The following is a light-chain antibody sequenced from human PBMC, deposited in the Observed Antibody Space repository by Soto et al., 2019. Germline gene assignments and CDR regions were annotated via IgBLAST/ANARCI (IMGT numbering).Light chain of an antibody. J-gene: IGKJ4*01. CDR2: KAS. V-gene: IGKV1-5*03. Sequence: DIQMTQSPSNLSASVGDRVTITCRASQTINSWLAWYQQTPGKAPKLLIYKASTLQSGVPSRFSGSGSGTEFTLTVSSLQPDDFATYYYQHYRNYPPTFGGGTKVEIK. CDR3: QHYRNYPPT. CDR1: QTINSW.